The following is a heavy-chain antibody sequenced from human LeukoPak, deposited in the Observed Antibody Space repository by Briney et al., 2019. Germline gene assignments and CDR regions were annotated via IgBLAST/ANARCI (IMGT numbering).Heavy chain of an antibody. CDR2: IYYSGST. Sequence: SETLSLTCTVSGGSISSHYWSWIRQPPGKGLEWIGCIYYSGSTYYNPSLKSRVTISVDTSMNQFSLKLSSVTAADTAVYYCARVRPAPYDSSGFYTFDYWGQGTLVTVSS. V-gene: IGHV4-59*11. CDR3: ARVRPAPYDSSGFYTFDY. CDR1: GGSISSHY. J-gene: IGHJ4*02. D-gene: IGHD3-22*01.